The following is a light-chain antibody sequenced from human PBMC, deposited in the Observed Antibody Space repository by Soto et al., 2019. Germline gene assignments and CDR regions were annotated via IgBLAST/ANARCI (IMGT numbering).Light chain of an antibody. CDR3: QQYNSYLWT. J-gene: IGKJ1*01. V-gene: IGKV1-5*01. CDR2: DAS. Sequence: DIQMTQSPSTLSASVGDRVTITCRASQSISSWLAWYQQKPGKAPKLLIYDASSLESGVPSRFSGSGSGTEFTPTISSLKPDDFATYYCQQYNSYLWTFGQGTKVEIK. CDR1: QSISSW.